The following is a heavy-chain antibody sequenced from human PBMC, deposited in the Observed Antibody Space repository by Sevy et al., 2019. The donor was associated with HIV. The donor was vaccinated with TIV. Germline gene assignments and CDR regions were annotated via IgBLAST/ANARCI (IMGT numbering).Heavy chain of an antibody. CDR1: SESFRRYY. Sequence: SETLSLTCAVYSESFRRYYWNWIRQSPEKGLEWIGEINHGGTTKYNPSLKSRVTISVDESRNKFYLKLNSVTAADTAVYYCASDSGTYTYYFDYWGQGTPVTVSS. D-gene: IGHD1-26*01. CDR2: INHGGTT. CDR3: ASDSGTYTYYFDY. J-gene: IGHJ4*02. V-gene: IGHV4-34*01.